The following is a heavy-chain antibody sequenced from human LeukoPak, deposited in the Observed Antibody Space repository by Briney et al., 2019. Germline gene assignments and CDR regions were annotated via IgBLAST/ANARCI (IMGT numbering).Heavy chain of an antibody. D-gene: IGHD1-26*01. CDR1: GFTFSSYA. CDR2: ISGSGGST. V-gene: IGHV3-23*01. Sequence: GGSLRLSCAASGFTFSSYAMSWVRQAPGKGLEWVSAISGSGGSTYYADSVKGRFTISRDNSKNTLYLQMNSLRAEDTAVYYCARGTTWELLRFNWFDPWGQGTLVTVSS. CDR3: ARGTTWELLRFNWFDP. J-gene: IGHJ5*02.